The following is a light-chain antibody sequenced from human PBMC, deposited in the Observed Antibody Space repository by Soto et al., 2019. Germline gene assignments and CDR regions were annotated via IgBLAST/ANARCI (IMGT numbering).Light chain of an antibody. CDR3: QQYNNWPPYT. Sequence: EVVMTQSPATLSVSPGERATLSCRASQSVSRNLAWYQQKPGQAPRLLIYGASTRATGIPARFSGSGSGTDFTLTTSSLQSEDFGIYYCQQYNNWPPYTFGKGTKLQIK. J-gene: IGKJ2*01. V-gene: IGKV3-15*01. CDR1: QSVSRN. CDR2: GAS.